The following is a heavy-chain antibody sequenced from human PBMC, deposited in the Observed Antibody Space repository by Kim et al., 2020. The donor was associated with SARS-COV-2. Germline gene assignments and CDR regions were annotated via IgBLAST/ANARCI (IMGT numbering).Heavy chain of an antibody. CDR3: ARDRPYYYDSSCYPDY. V-gene: IGHV3-48*02. CDR2: ISSSSSSTI. Sequence: GGSLRLSCAASGFTFSSYSMNWVRQAPGKGLEWVSYISSSSSSTIYYDDSVKGRFTISRDNAKNSLYLQMNSLRDEDTAVYYCARDRPYYYDSSCYPDYWGQGTLVTVSS. D-gene: IGHD3-22*01. CDR1: GFTFSSYS. J-gene: IGHJ4*02.